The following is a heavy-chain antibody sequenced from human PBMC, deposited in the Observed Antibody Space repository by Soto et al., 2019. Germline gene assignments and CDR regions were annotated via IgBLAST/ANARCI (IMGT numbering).Heavy chain of an antibody. J-gene: IGHJ6*02. CDR1: GFTFSSYA. CDR2: ISYDGSNK. D-gene: IGHD3-10*01. Sequence: QVQLVESGGGVVQPGRSLRLSCAASGFTFSSYAMHWVRQAPGKGLEWVAVISYDGSNKYYADSVKGRFTISRDNSKNTLYLQMNSLRAEDTAVYDCARGISGMDVWGQGTTVTVSS. CDR3: ARGISGMDV. V-gene: IGHV3-30-3*01.